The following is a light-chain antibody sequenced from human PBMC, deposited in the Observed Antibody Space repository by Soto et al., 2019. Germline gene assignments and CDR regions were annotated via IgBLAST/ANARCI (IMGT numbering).Light chain of an antibody. Sequence: EIGLTQSPGPLSLSPGERATLSFRASQSVSSSYLAWYQQKPGQAPRLLIYGASSRATGIPDRFSGSGSGTDFTLTISRLEPEDFAVYYCQQYGSSPYTFGQGTKLEIK. CDR2: GAS. CDR1: QSVSSSY. J-gene: IGKJ2*01. CDR3: QQYGSSPYT. V-gene: IGKV3-20*01.